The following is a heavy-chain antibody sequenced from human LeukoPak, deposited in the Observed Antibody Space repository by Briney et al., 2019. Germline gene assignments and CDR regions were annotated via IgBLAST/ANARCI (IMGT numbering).Heavy chain of an antibody. D-gene: IGHD6-13*01. CDR2: IKQDGSEK. CDR1: GFTFSSYW. V-gene: IGHV3-7*01. CDR3: ARSNWGGGQQLAEYMDV. Sequence: QPGGSLRLSCAASGFTFSSYWMSWVRQAPGKGLEWVANIKQDGSEKYYVDSVKGRFTISRDNAKNSLYLQMNSLRAEDTAVYYCARSNWGGGQQLAEYMDVWGKGTTVTVSS. J-gene: IGHJ6*03.